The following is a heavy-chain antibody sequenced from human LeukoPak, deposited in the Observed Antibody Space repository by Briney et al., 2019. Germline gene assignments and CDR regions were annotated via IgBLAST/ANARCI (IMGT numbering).Heavy chain of an antibody. CDR1: GYIFTGYY. V-gene: IGHV1-2*02. CDR2: INPNSGGT. Sequence: ASVKVSCKASGYIFTGYYMHWVRQAPGLGLEWMGWINPNSGGTNYAQKFQGRVTIIRDTSISTVFMELRRLRSDDTAVYYCATRPSGDPFEYWGQGTLVTVSS. J-gene: IGHJ4*02. CDR3: ATRPSGDPFEY. D-gene: IGHD5-24*01.